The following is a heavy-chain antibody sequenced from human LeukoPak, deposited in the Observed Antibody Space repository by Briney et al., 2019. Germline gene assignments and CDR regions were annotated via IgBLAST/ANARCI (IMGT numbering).Heavy chain of an antibody. CDR1: GFTFSSYA. V-gene: IGHV3-23*01. CDR2: ISGSGGST. CDR3: AKGLYCSGGSCYPTIGYMDA. D-gene: IGHD2-15*01. J-gene: IGHJ6*03. Sequence: GGSLRLSCAASGFTFSSYAMSWVRQAPGKGLEWVSAISGSGGSTYYADSVKGRFTISRDNSKNTLYLQMNSLRAEDTAVYYCAKGLYCSGGSCYPTIGYMDAWGKGTTVTVSS.